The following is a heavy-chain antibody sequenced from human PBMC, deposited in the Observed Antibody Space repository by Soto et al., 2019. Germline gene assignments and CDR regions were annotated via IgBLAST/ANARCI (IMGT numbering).Heavy chain of an antibody. CDR2: IKQDGSEK. J-gene: IGHJ4*02. CDR1: GFTFSSYW. D-gene: IGHD2-15*01. CDR3: ARDLVVVVAATQDY. Sequence: GGSLRLSCAASGFTFSSYWMSWVRQAPGKGLEWVANIKQDGSEKYYVDSVKGRFTISRDNAKNSLYLQMNSLRAEDTAVYYCARDLVVVVAATQDYWGQGTLVTVSS. V-gene: IGHV3-7*01.